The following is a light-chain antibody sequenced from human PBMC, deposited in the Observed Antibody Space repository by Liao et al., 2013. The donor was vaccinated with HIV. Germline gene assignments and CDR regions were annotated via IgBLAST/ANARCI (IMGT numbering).Light chain of an antibody. V-gene: IGLV3-21*04. Sequence: SYVLTQSPSASVAPGKTATISCGGDSIGSKSVHWYQQRPGQAPVLVMYYDSDRPSGIPERFSGSNSGNTATLTISRVEAGDEADYYCQVWDSSSDHYVFGTGTKVTVL. CDR3: QVWDSSSDHYV. CDR2: YDS. CDR1: SIGSKS. J-gene: IGLJ1*01.